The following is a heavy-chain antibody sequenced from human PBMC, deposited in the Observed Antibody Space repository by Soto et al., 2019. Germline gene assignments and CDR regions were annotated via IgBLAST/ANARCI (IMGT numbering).Heavy chain of an antibody. Sequence: EVQLLESGGGLVQPGGSLRLSCAASGFTFSSYAMSWVRQAPGKGLEWVSAISGSGGSTYYADSVKGRFTISRDNSKNTLYLQMNSLRAEDTAVYYCAKDLTMGGCVADYFDYWGQGTLVTVSS. J-gene: IGHJ4*02. D-gene: IGHD1-26*01. CDR2: ISGSGGST. CDR1: GFTFSSYA. CDR3: AKDLTMGGCVADYFDY. V-gene: IGHV3-23*01.